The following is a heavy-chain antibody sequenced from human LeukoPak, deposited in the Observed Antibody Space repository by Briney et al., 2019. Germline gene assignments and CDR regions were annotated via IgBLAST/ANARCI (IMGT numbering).Heavy chain of an antibody. J-gene: IGHJ3*02. Sequence: GGSLRLSCAASGFTFSSYWMSWVRQALGKGLEWVANIKQDGSEKYYVDSVKGRFTISRDNAKNSLYLQMNSLRAEDTAVYYCARGLYDYVWGSYRYTNAFDIWGQGTMVTVSS. CDR3: ARGLYDYVWGSYRYTNAFDI. CDR1: GFTFSSYW. V-gene: IGHV3-7*05. CDR2: IKQDGSEK. D-gene: IGHD3-16*02.